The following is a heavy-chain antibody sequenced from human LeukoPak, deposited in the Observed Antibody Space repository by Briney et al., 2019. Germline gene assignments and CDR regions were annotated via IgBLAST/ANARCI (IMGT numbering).Heavy chain of an antibody. CDR2: ISSINTI. CDR3: AKDTSEMATINFDY. J-gene: IGHJ4*02. Sequence: GGSLRLSCAVSGSTFSSYSMNWVRQPPGKGLEWVSYISSINTIYYADSVKGRFTISRDNAKNSLYLQMNSLRAEDTALYYCAKDTSEMATINFDYWGQGTLVTVSS. D-gene: IGHD5-24*01. CDR1: GSTFSSYS. V-gene: IGHV3-48*04.